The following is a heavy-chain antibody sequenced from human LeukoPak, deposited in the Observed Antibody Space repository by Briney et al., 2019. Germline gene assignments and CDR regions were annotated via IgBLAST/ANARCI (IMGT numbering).Heavy chain of an antibody. D-gene: IGHD1-26*01. CDR3: ARGDIVSSRGHRPWFDP. V-gene: IGHV3-48*03. Sequence: PGGSLRLSCAASGFTFSSYEMNWVRQAPGKGLEWVSYISSSGSTIYYADSVKGRFTISRDNAKNSLYLQMNSLRAEDTAVYYCARGDIVSSRGHRPWFDPWGQGTLVTVSS. J-gene: IGHJ5*02. CDR1: GFTFSSYE. CDR2: ISSSGSTI.